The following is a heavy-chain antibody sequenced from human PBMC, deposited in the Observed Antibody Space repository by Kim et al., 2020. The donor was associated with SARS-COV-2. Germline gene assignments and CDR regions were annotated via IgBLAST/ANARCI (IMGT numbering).Heavy chain of an antibody. CDR1: GYSFTSYW. CDR3: ARQIGLLWFGELYYPFDY. J-gene: IGHJ4*02. D-gene: IGHD3-10*01. V-gene: IGHV5-10-1*01. CDR2: IDPSDSYT. Sequence: GESLKISCKGSGYSFTSYWISWVRQMPGKGLEWMGRIDPSDSYTNYSPSFQGHVTISADKSISTAYLQWSSLKASDTAMYYCARQIGLLWFGELYYPFDYWGQGTLVTVSS.